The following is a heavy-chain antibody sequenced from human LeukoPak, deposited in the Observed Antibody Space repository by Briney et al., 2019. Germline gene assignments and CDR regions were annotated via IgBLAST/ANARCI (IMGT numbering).Heavy chain of an antibody. CDR3: ATAYGDYFAS. V-gene: IGHV3-33*01. Sequence: GRSLRHSCGASGLNLGRYCVHWVRQAPGKGLEWVAAIWYDGSNENYVDSVRGRFGISRDNSKKTLYLQMTRLRDDDTAVYYCATAYGDYFASWGQGTLVTVAS. CDR2: IWYDGSNE. J-gene: IGHJ4*02. D-gene: IGHD4-17*01. CDR1: GLNLGRYC.